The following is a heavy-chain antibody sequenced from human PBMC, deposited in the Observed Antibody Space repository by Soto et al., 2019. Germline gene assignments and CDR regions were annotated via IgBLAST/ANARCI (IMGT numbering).Heavy chain of an antibody. CDR2: ISPYSGNT. CDR1: GYSFSNYG. D-gene: IGHD6-25*01. V-gene: IGHV1-18*01. J-gene: IGHJ4*02. Sequence: QVQLVQSGAEVKKPGASVTVSCKASGYSFSNYGISWVRQAPGQGLECVGWISPYSGNTNSAQRFRGRVSLTTDTSPSTAYMELRGLTSDDTAVYYCARDWSYPSGGIDYWGQGTLVTVSS. CDR3: ARDWSYPSGGIDY.